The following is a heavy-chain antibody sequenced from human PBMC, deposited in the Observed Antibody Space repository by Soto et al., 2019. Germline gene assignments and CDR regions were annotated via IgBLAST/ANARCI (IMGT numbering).Heavy chain of an antibody. Sequence: GASVKVSCKASGYTFTSYGISWVRRAPGQGHEWMGWISAYNGNTNYAQKLQGRVTMTTDTSTSTAYMELRSLRSDDTAVYYCARALDPRLNWFDPWGQGTLVTVSS. CDR3: ARALDPRLNWFDP. V-gene: IGHV1-18*01. D-gene: IGHD1-1*01. J-gene: IGHJ5*02. CDR1: GYTFTSYG. CDR2: ISAYNGNT.